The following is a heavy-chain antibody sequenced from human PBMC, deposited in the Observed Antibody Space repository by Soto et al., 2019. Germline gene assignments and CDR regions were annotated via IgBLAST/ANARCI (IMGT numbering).Heavy chain of an antibody. V-gene: IGHV3-11*01. CDR3: VSEGSAWSRGD. Sequence: PGGSLRLSCATSGFTFSDYYMSWIRQAPGKGLEWVSYINPTGDTIYYADSVKGRVTVSRDNAKNSLFLEMNSLRAGDTAVYYCVSEGSAWSRGDWGQGTVVTVSS. D-gene: IGHD6-19*01. CDR2: INPTGDTI. CDR1: GFTFSDYY. J-gene: IGHJ4*02.